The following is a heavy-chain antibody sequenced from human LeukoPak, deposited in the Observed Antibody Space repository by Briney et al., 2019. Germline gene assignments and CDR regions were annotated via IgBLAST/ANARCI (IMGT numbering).Heavy chain of an antibody. CDR2: ISGSGGST. CDR3: AKAWGSSGYYSDAFDI. Sequence: GGSLRLSCAASGFTFSSYAMSWVRQAPGKGLEWVSSISGSGGSTYYADSVKGRFTISRDNSKNTLYLQMNSLRAEDTAVYYCAKAWGSSGYYSDAFDIWGQGTMVTVSS. CDR1: GFTFSSYA. J-gene: IGHJ3*02. V-gene: IGHV3-23*01. D-gene: IGHD3-22*01.